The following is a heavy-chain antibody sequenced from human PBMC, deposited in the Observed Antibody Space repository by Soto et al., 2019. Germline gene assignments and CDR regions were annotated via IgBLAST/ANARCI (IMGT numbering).Heavy chain of an antibody. CDR1: GFDVTTNC. D-gene: IGHD1-1*01. Sequence: GGSLRLSCVGSGFDVTTNCMRWVRQAPGKGLECVSIVCTGGATHYADSVKGRFTISRDSSKNTVHLQMNNVRAEDTAVYYCVRDKRTISGIFPGYWGQGXQVTVYS. CDR3: VRDKRTISGIFPGY. V-gene: IGHV3-53*01. CDR2: VCTGGAT. J-gene: IGHJ4*02.